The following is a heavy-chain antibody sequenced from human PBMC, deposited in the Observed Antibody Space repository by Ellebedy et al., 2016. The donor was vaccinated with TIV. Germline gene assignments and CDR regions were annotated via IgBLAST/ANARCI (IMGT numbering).Heavy chain of an antibody. Sequence: PGGSLRLSCAASGFTFRNYAMHWVRQAPGKGLEWVAFISDDGNIKYYSDSVKGRFTISRDNFKNTLDLQMSNVRAEDTALYYCARWSTDAFDTWGQGTMVTVSS. CDR2: ISDDGNIK. CDR1: GFTFRNYA. CDR3: ARWSTDAFDT. D-gene: IGHD5/OR15-5a*01. V-gene: IGHV3-30*04. J-gene: IGHJ3*02.